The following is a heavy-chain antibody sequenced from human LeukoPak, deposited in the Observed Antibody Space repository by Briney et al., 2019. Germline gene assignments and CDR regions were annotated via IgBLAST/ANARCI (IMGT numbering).Heavy chain of an antibody. J-gene: IGHJ3*02. Sequence: SVKVSCKASGGTFSSYAISWVRQAPGQGLEWMGGIIPIFDTASYAQKFQGRVTITTDESTSTAYTELSSLKSEDTAVYYCARDLRLFWSAYYTGSDAFDIWGQGTMVTVSS. CDR2: IIPIFDTA. V-gene: IGHV1-69*05. D-gene: IGHD3-3*01. CDR3: ARDLRLFWSAYYTGSDAFDI. CDR1: GGTFSSYA.